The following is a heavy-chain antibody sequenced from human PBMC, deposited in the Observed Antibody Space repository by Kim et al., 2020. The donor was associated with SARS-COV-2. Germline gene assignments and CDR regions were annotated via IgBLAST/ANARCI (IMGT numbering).Heavy chain of an antibody. D-gene: IGHD1-26*01. CDR3: AKDRASGSYYGPFDY. V-gene: IGHV3-23*01. CDR2: ISGSGGST. CDR1: GFTFSSYA. Sequence: GGSLRLSCAASGFTFSSYAMSWVRQAPGKGLEWVSAISGSGGSTYYADSVKGRFTISRDNSKNTLYLQMNSLRAEDTAVYYCAKDRASGSYYGPFDYWGQGTLVTVSS. J-gene: IGHJ4*02.